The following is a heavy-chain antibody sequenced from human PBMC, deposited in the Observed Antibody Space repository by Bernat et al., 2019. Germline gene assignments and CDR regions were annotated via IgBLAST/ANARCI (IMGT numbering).Heavy chain of an antibody. V-gene: IGHV4-4*02. CDR3: ARGIAVAATSYNWFDP. J-gene: IGHJ5*02. D-gene: IGHD6-19*01. Sequence: QVQLQESGPGLVKPSGTLSLTCAVSGGSISSSNWWSLVRQPPGKGLEWIGEIYHSGSFKYNPSLKSRVTISVDKSKNHFSLKLTSVTAADTAVYYCARGIAVAATSYNWFDPWGQGTLVTVSS. CDR2: IYHSGSF. CDR1: GGSISSSNW.